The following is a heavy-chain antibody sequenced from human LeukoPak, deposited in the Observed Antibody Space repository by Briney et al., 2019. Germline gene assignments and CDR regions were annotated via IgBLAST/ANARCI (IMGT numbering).Heavy chain of an antibody. V-gene: IGHV4-59*08. CDR2: IYYSGST. Sequence: SETLSLTCTVSGGSISSYYWSWIRQPPGKGLEWIGYIYYSGSTYYNPSLKSRVTISVDTSKNQFSLKLSSVTAADTAVYYCARGLGPSNWFDPWGQGTLVTVSS. D-gene: IGHD3/OR15-3a*01. CDR3: ARGLGPSNWFDP. J-gene: IGHJ5*02. CDR1: GGSISSYY.